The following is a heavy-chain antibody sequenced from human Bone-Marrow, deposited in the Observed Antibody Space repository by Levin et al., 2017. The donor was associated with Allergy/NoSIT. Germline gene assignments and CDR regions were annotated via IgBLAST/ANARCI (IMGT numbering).Heavy chain of an antibody. V-gene: IGHV3-7*04. D-gene: IGHD1-14*01. CDR3: VRDQRRADSQYNLFDP. CDR1: GFTFSDYW. Sequence: RSGGSLRLSCVASGFTFSDYWMNWVRQSPGKGLEWVANINGDGDKKYYVDAVKGRFTISRDNAKNSLDLQLNSLRVEDSAVYYCVRDQRRADSQYNLFDPWGQGTLVAVSS. J-gene: IGHJ5*02. CDR2: INGDGDKK.